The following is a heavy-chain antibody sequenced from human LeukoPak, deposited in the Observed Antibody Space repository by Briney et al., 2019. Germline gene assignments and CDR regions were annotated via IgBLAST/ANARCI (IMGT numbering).Heavy chain of an antibody. CDR1: GGSISSGGYY. V-gene: IGHV4-31*03. J-gene: IGHJ4*02. D-gene: IGHD3-10*01. CDR3: ARDAVRGYDY. CDR2: IYYSGST. Sequence: SETLSLTCTVSGGSISSGGYYWSWIRQHPGKGLEWIGYIYYSGSTYYNPSLKSRVTISVDTSKNQFSLKLSSVTAADTAVYYCARDAVRGYDYWGQGTLVTVSS.